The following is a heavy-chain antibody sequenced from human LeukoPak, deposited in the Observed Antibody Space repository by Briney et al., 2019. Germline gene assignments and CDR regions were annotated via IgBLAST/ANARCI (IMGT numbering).Heavy chain of an antibody. J-gene: IGHJ3*02. V-gene: IGHV4-34*01. CDR3: ASGSSSWYPSDAFDI. CDR2: INHSGGT. D-gene: IGHD6-13*01. CDR1: GGSFSGYY. Sequence: PSETLSLTCAVYGGSFSGYYWSWIRQPPGKGLEWIGEINHSGGTNYNPSLKSRVTISVDTSKNQFSLKLSSVTAADTAVYYCASGSSSWYPSDAFDIWGQGTMVTVSS.